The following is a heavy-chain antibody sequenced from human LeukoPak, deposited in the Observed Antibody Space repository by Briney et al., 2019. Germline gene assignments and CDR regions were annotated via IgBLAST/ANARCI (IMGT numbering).Heavy chain of an antibody. V-gene: IGHV4-61*02. Sequence: KPSQTLSLTCTVSGGSISSGSYYWSWIRQPAGKGLEWIGRIYTSGSTNYNPSLKSRVTITVDTSKNQFSLKLSSVTAADTAVYYCARARRSGYDFPRSPSWYFDLLGRGTLVTVSS. CDR1: GGSISSGSYY. CDR2: IYTSGST. CDR3: ARARRSGYDFPRSPSWYFDL. D-gene: IGHD5-12*01. J-gene: IGHJ2*01.